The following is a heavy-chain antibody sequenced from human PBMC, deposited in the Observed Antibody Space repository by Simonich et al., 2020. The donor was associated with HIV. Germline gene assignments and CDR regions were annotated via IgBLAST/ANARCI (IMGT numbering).Heavy chain of an antibody. Sequence: QVQLVQSGAEVKKPGASVKVSCKASGYNFTGYYMHWVRQAPGQGLEWMVGINPNSGGTNYAQKFQGRVTMTRDTSISTAYMELSSLRSDDRAVYYCARTWNWRSSFDYWGQGTLVTVSS. J-gene: IGHJ4*02. V-gene: IGHV1-2*02. D-gene: IGHD1-7*01. CDR1: GYNFTGYY. CDR2: INPNSGGT. CDR3: ARTWNWRSSFDY.